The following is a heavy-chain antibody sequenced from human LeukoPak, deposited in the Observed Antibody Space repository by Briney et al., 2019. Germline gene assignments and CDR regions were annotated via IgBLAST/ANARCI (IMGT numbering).Heavy chain of an antibody. CDR3: AKDQYDFWSGYGMDAFDI. D-gene: IGHD3-3*01. CDR1: GFTFSSYG. CDR2: IRYDGSNN. V-gene: IGHV3-30*02. J-gene: IGHJ3*02. Sequence: PGGSLTLSCAASGFTFSSYGMHWVRQAPGKGLEWVAFIRYDGSNNYYADSVKGRFTIARDNSKNMLYLQMNSLRAEDTAVYYCAKDQYDFWSGYGMDAFDIWGQGTMVTVSS.